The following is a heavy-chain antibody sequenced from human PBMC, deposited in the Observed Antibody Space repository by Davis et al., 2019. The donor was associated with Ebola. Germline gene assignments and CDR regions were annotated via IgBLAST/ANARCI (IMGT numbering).Heavy chain of an antibody. CDR3: ASGKYYFDS. J-gene: IGHJ4*02. V-gene: IGHV1-69*13. CDR2: IFPMFGTS. CDR1: GYTFTSYD. D-gene: IGHD1-26*01. Sequence: SVKVSCKASGYTFTSYDISWLRQAPGQGLEWMGWIFPMFGTSNYAQKFQGRVTITADESSSTAYMELSSLRSEDTAVYYCASGKYYFDSWGQGTLVTVSS.